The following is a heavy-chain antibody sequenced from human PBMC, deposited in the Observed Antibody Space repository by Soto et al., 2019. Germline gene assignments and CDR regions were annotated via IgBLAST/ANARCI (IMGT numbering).Heavy chain of an antibody. CDR3: ATGTAGDSSGYWVY. V-gene: IGHV1-69*01. CDR2: IIPVLGTE. D-gene: IGHD3-22*01. Sequence: QVQLVQSGAELKKPGSSVKVSCRASGGTFSSYAINWVRQAPGQGLEWMGGIIPVLGTEDYSQKFQGRVTITADESTSTAYMELSSLRSEDAAVYYCATGTAGDSSGYWVYWGQGTLVTVSS. CDR1: GGTFSSYA. J-gene: IGHJ4*02.